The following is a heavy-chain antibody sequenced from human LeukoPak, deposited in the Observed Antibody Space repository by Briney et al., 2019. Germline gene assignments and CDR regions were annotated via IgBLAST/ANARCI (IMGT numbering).Heavy chain of an antibody. CDR1: GHTFTSYD. J-gene: IGHJ4*02. CDR3: ARIPIHCSGGGCRGY. D-gene: IGHD2-15*01. CDR2: MNPNSGNT. Sequence: ASVKVSCKASGHTFTSYDINWVRQATGQGLEWMGWMNPNSGNTGYAQKFRGRVTMTRNTSISTAYMELSSLRSEDTAVYYCARIPIHCSGGGCRGYWGQGTLVTVSS. V-gene: IGHV1-8*01.